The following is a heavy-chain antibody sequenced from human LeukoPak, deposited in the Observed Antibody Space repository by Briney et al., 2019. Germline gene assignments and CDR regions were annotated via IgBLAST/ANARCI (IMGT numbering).Heavy chain of an antibody. D-gene: IGHD6-19*01. V-gene: IGHV4-39*07. J-gene: IGHJ4*02. CDR3: ARNRFSGGSYDS. CDR1: GGSISTSNYY. CDR2: IFYSGST. Sequence: SETLSLTCTVSGGSISTSNYYWGWIRQPPGKGLEWIGNIFYSGSTYYNPSLKSRVTISVDTSKNQFSLKLNSVTAADTAVYYCARNRFSGGSYDSWGQGTLVTVSS.